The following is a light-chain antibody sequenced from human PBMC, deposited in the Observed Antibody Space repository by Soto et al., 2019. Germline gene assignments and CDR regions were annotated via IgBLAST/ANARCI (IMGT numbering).Light chain of an antibody. CDR3: FSYTSSTAYV. V-gene: IGLV2-14*01. Sequence: QSVLTQPASVSGSPGQSITISCTGTSSGVGGYKYVSWYQLHPGKAPKLMIYEVSNRPSGISNRFSASKSGNTASLTISGLQAEDEADYYCFSYTSSTAYVFGTGTKVTVL. J-gene: IGLJ1*01. CDR1: SSGVGGYKY. CDR2: EVS.